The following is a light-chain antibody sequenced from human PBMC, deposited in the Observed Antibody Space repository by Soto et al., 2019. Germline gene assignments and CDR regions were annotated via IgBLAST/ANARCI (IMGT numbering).Light chain of an antibody. CDR3: QQYYSTPPT. Sequence: DIVMTQSPDSLAVSLGERATINCKSSQSVLYSSNNKNYLAWYQQKPGQPPKLLIYWASTRESGVPDRFSGSGSGTDSTLPISSLQAEDVAVYYCQQYYSTPPTFGPGTKVDIK. J-gene: IGKJ3*01. V-gene: IGKV4-1*01. CDR1: QSVLYSSNNKNY. CDR2: WAS.